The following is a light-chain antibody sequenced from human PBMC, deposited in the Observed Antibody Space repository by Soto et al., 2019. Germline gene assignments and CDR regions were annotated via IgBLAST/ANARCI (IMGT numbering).Light chain of an antibody. Sequence: QSALTQPPSASGSPGQSVTISCTGTSSDVGGYKYVSWYQRHPGKAPKLMIYEVSKRPSGVPDRFSGSKSGNAASLTVSGLQAEDEADYYCSSYAGSNNVVFGGGTKVTVL. J-gene: IGLJ2*01. V-gene: IGLV2-8*01. CDR1: SSDVGGYKY. CDR2: EVS. CDR3: SSYAGSNNVV.